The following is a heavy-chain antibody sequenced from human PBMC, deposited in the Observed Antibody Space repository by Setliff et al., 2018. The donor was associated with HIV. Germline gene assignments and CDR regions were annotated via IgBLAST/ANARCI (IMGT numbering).Heavy chain of an antibody. Sequence: ASETLSLTCTVSGGSISSYSWSWIRQPPGKGLEWIGYIYTSGSTNYNPSLKSRITIAADTSKNQLSLNLSSVTAADTAVYYCARAAYSGTYLWEPATDLWGRGTLVTVSS. V-gene: IGHV4-4*08. CDR3: ARAAYSGTYLWEPATDL. J-gene: IGHJ2*01. CDR2: IYTSGST. D-gene: IGHD1-26*01. CDR1: GGSISSYS.